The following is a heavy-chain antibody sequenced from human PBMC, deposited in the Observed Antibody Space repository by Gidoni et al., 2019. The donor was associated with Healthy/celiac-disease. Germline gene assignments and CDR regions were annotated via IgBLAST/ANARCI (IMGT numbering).Heavy chain of an antibody. V-gene: IGHV3-30-3*01. CDR2: ISYDGSNK. CDR3: ARDVYYYDSSGHYYYGMDV. J-gene: IGHJ6*02. D-gene: IGHD3-22*01. CDR1: GFTFSSYA. Sequence: QVQLVESGGGVVQPGRSLRLSCAASGFTFSSYAMHWVRQAPGKGLEWVAVISYDGSNKYYADSVKGRFTISRDNSKNTLYLQMNSLRAEDTAVYYCARDVYYYDSSGHYYYGMDVWGQGTTVTVSS.